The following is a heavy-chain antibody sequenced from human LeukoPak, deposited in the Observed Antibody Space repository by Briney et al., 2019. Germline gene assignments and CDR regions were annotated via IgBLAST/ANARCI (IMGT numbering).Heavy chain of an antibody. CDR1: GFTFDDYA. CDR2: ITWHSDSR. V-gene: IGHV3-9*01. Sequence: GGSVRLSCAASGFTFDDYAMHWVRQAPGKDLKWVSGITWHSDSRGYADSVKGRFTISRDNAKDSLYLEMDSLRAEDTALYYCVAVPETDFWIGFYLDYWGQGTLVTVSS. J-gene: IGHJ4*02. CDR3: VAVPETDFWIGFYLDY. D-gene: IGHD3-3*01.